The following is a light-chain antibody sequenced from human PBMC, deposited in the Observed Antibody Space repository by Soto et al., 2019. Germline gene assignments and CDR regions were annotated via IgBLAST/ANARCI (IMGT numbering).Light chain of an antibody. Sequence: DIQLTQSPSFLSASVGDRVPITCRASQGISSYLAWYQQKPGKAPKLLIYAASTLQSGVPSRFSGSGSGTEFTLTISSLQPEDFATSYWQQLNSYSFTFGPGTKVDIK. CDR3: QQLNSYSFT. CDR2: AAS. CDR1: QGISSY. V-gene: IGKV1-9*01. J-gene: IGKJ3*01.